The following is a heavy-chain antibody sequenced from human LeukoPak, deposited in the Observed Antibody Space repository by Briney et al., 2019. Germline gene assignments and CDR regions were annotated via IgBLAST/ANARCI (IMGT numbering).Heavy chain of an antibody. V-gene: IGHV4-61*05. CDR2: IYYSGST. CDR3: ARVAPITIFGVVIGWPQNYYYYGMDV. D-gene: IGHD3-3*01. J-gene: IGHJ6*02. CDR1: GGSINNINYY. Sequence: SETLSLTCTVSGGSINNINYYWGWIRQPPGKGLEWIGYIYYSGSTNYNPSLKSRVTISVDTSKNQFSLKLSSVTAADTAVYYCARVAPITIFGVVIGWPQNYYYYGMDVWGQGTTVTVSS.